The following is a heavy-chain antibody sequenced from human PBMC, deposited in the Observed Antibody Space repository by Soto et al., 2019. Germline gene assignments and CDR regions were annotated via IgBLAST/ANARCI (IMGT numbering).Heavy chain of an antibody. V-gene: IGHV1-69*13. CDR3: ARDPRLRYFDWLPTGGLYYYYGMDV. CDR2: IIPIFGTA. CDR1: GGTFSSYA. Sequence: SVEVSCKASGGTFSSYAISWVRQAPGQGLEWMGGIIPIFGTANYAQKFQGRVTITADESTSTAYMELSSLRSEDTAVYYCARDPRLRYFDWLPTGGLYYYYGMDVWGQGTTVTVSS. J-gene: IGHJ6*02. D-gene: IGHD3-9*01.